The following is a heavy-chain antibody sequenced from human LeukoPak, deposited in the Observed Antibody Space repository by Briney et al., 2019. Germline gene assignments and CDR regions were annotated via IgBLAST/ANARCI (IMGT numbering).Heavy chain of an antibody. J-gene: IGHJ4*02. CDR1: GLTFSSYG. D-gene: IGHD3-10*02. CDR3: AKDVCSGSYYRPLDY. CDR2: ISYDGSNK. V-gene: IGHV3-30*18. Sequence: GRSLRLSCAASGLTFSSYGMHWVRQAPGKRLEWVAVISYDGSNKYYVDSVKGRFTISRDNSKNTLYLQMNSLRAEDTAVYYCAKDVCSGSYYRPLDYCGQGTLVTVSS.